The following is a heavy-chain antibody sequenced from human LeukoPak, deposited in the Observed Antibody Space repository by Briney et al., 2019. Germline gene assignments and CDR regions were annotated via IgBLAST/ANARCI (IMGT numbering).Heavy chain of an antibody. CDR2: ISSSSSYI. V-gene: IGHV3-21*01. D-gene: IGHD6-19*01. CDR1: GXTFSSYN. Sequence: GGSLRLSCAASGXTFSSYNMNWVRQAPGKGLEWVSSISSSSSYIFYADSVKGRFTISRDNAKNSLYLQMNSLRAEDTAVYYCAREGSSEDFDSWGQGTQVTVSS. CDR3: AREGSSEDFDS. J-gene: IGHJ4*02.